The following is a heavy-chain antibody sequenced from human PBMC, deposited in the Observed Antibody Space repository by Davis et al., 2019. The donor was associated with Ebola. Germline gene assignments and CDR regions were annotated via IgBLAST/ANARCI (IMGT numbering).Heavy chain of an antibody. Sequence: SETLSLTCAVSGGSISTDYWSWIRQPPGKGLEWIGYIHDSGSTNYSPSLKNRVAISVDTSKNQFSLRLSSVTAADTAVYYCARARITIFGVVIDPDGFDIWGQGTMVTVSS. CDR2: IHDSGST. V-gene: IGHV4-59*12. J-gene: IGHJ3*02. CDR3: ARARITIFGVVIDPDGFDI. CDR1: GGSISTDY. D-gene: IGHD3-3*01.